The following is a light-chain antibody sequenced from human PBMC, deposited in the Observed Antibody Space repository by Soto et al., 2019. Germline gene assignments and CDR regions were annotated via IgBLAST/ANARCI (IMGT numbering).Light chain of an antibody. Sequence: DIQMSQSPSSLSASAGDRVTITCRASQNINTAVSWFQQKGGKAPKLLIYGASNLQDEVPLRFSGGGSGTDFTLTITNVQPEDFGTYYCQQRHTPYTYGQGTRLEIE. V-gene: IGKV1-39*01. J-gene: IGKJ2*01. CDR2: GAS. CDR3: QQRHTPYT. CDR1: QNINTA.